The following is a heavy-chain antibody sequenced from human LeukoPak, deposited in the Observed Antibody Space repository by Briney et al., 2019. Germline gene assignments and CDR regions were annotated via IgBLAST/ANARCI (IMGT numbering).Heavy chain of an antibody. V-gene: IGHV4-34*01. CDR2: INHSGST. J-gene: IGHJ4*02. CDR1: GGSFSGYY. D-gene: IGHD6-19*01. CDR3: ARHEKVAVAGPDY. Sequence: SETLSLTCAVYGGSFSGYYWSWIRQPPGKGLEWIGEINHSGSTNYNPSLKSRVTMSVDTSKNQFSLKLSSVTAADTAVYYCARHEKVAVAGPDYWGQGTLVTVSS.